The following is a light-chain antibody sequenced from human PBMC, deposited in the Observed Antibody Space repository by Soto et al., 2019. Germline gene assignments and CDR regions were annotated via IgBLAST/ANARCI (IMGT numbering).Light chain of an antibody. CDR1: NSNIGRNT. CDR2: GNN. V-gene: IGLV1-44*01. CDR3: AAWDDSLSGWV. Sequence: QLVLTQPPSASGTPGQRVTISCSGSNSNIGRNTVNWYQQLPGTAPKVLIYGNNQRPSGVPDRFSGSKSGTSAPLAISGLQSEDEADYYCAAWDDSLSGWVFGGGTKLTVL. J-gene: IGLJ3*02.